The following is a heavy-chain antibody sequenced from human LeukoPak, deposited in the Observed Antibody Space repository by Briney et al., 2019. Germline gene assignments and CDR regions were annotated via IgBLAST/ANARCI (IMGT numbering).Heavy chain of an antibody. D-gene: IGHD3-22*01. CDR3: TREDRPFCPFAY. Sequence: SETLSLTCAVYVGSFSGYYWNWIRQPPGKGLEWIGEINHSGSTNYNPSLKSRVTTSVDPSKNQVSLKLTSVTAADTAVYYCTREDRPFCPFAYWGQGVLVTVSS. J-gene: IGHJ4*02. V-gene: IGHV4-34*01. CDR1: VGSFSGYY. CDR2: INHSGST.